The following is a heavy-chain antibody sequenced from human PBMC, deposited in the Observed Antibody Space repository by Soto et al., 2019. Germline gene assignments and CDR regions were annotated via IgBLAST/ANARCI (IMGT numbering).Heavy chain of an antibody. V-gene: IGHV4-30-2*01. CDR1: GDSIRRGGSF. D-gene: IGHD3-10*01. Sequence: TLSLTCAVSGDSIRRGGSFWSWIKRPPGKGLEWIGYIYQSGSAYYNPSLKSRVTISVDKSKNQLSLKMTSVTAADTAVYYCARASGSYYKYFDYWGQGTLVTVSS. CDR3: ARASGSYYKYFDY. J-gene: IGHJ4*01. CDR2: IYQSGSA.